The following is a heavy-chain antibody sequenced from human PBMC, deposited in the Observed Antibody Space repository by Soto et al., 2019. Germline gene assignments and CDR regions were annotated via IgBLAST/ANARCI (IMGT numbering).Heavy chain of an antibody. CDR1: GYSFTNFW. V-gene: IGHV5-51*01. Sequence: GESLKISCKASGYSFTNFWIDWVRQMPGKGLEWMGNIYPFDSDARYSPSFQGQVTISADKSINTASLQWRSLRASDIAIYYCARRTNYYGSEEGYNWFDPWGQGTLVTVSS. CDR3: ARRTNYYGSEEGYNWFDP. D-gene: IGHD3-10*01. CDR2: IYPFDSDA. J-gene: IGHJ5*02.